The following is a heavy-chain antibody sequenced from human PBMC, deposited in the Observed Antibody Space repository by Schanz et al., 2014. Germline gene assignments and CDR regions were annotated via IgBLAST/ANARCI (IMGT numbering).Heavy chain of an antibody. D-gene: IGHD6-13*01. CDR2: IIPILGIA. J-gene: IGHJ4*02. V-gene: IGHV1-69*04. Sequence: QVQLVQSGAEVKKPGASVKVSCKASGNTLRAYYIHWIRQAPGQVLEWMGRIIPILGIANYAQKFQGRVTITADKSTFTAYMDVSSLRSEDTAVYYCARDGVDAAAGGNYWGQGTLVTVSS. CDR1: GNTLRAYY. CDR3: ARDGVDAAAGGNY.